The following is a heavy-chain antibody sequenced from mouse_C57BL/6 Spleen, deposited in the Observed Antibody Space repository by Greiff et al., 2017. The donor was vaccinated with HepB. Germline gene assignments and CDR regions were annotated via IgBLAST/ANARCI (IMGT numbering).Heavy chain of an antibody. Sequence: VQLQQPGAELVRPGSSVKLSCKASGYTFTSYWMDWVKQRPGQGLEWIGNIYPSDSETHYNQKFKDKATLTVYKSSSTANMQHGRLTSEDSAVYYCARGGGVYYYAMDYWGQGTSVTVSS. J-gene: IGHJ4*01. CDR3: ARGGGVYYYAMDY. CDR1: GYTFTSYW. V-gene: IGHV1-61*01. CDR2: IYPSDSET.